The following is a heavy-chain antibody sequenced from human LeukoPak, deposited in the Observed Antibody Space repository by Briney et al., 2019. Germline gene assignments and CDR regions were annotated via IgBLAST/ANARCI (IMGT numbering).Heavy chain of an antibody. D-gene: IGHD3-9*01. CDR3: ARVQTSYYDILTGYYINAAFDI. Sequence: SETLSLTCAVYGGSFSGYYWSWIRQPPGKGLEWIGEIDHSGSTNYNPSLKSRVTISVDTSKNQFSLKLSSVTAADTAVYYCARVQTSYYDILTGYYINAAFDIWGQGTMVTVSS. J-gene: IGHJ3*02. V-gene: IGHV4-34*01. CDR1: GGSFSGYY. CDR2: IDHSGST.